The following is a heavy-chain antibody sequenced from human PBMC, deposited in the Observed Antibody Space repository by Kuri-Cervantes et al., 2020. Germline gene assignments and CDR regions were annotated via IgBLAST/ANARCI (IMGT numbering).Heavy chain of an antibody. V-gene: IGHV3-53*01. Sequence: GESLKISCAASGFTVSSNYMSWVRQAPGKGLEWVSVIYSGGSTYYADSVKGRFTISRDNSKNTLYLQMNSLRAEDTAVYYCARDRQQIDFDSPKTGYSSGWSYYYGMDVWGQGTTVTVSS. CDR3: ARDRQQIDFDSPKTGYSSGWSYYYGMDV. D-gene: IGHD6-19*01. CDR1: GFTVSSNY. CDR2: IYSGGST. J-gene: IGHJ6*02.